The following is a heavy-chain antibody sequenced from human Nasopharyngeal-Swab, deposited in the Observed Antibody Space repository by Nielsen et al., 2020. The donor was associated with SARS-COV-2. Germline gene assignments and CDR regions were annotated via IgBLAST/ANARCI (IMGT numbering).Heavy chain of an antibody. J-gene: IGHJ2*01. Sequence: GESLKISCAASGFTFSSYGMHWVRQAPGKGLEWVAVIWYDGSNKYYADSVKGRFTISRDNSKNTLYLQMNSLRAEDTAVYYCAKDQIHPGSITMGWYFDLWGRGTLVTVSS. CDR2: IWYDGSNK. CDR1: GFTFSSYG. D-gene: IGHD3-10*01. CDR3: AKDQIHPGSITMGWYFDL. V-gene: IGHV3-33*06.